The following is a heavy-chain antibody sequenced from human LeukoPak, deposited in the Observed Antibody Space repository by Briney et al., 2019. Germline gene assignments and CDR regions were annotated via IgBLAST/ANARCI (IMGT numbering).Heavy chain of an antibody. CDR2: IYHSGST. CDR1: GGSISSSNW. CDR3: ARLGVVPAAIPGGRWFDP. J-gene: IGHJ5*02. V-gene: IGHV4-4*02. Sequence: PSETLSLTCAVSGGSISSSNWWSWVRQPPGKGLEWIGEIYHSGSTNYNPSLKSRVTISVDTSKNQFSLKLSSVTAADTAVYYCARLGVVPAAIPGGRWFDPWGQGTLVTVSS. D-gene: IGHD2-2*01.